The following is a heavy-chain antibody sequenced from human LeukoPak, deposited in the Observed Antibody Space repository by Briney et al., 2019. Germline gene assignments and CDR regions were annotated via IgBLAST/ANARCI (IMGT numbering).Heavy chain of an antibody. CDR3: GRVDGDRFFDY. D-gene: IGHD4-17*01. J-gene: IGHJ4*02. V-gene: IGHV4-34*01. CDR1: GGSFSGYY. CDR2: INHSGST. Sequence: KTSETLSLTCAVYGGSFSGYYWSWIRQPPGKELEWIGEINHSGSTNYNPSLKSRVTISVDTSKNQFSLELSSVTAADTAVYYCGRVDGDRFFDYWGQGTLVTVSS.